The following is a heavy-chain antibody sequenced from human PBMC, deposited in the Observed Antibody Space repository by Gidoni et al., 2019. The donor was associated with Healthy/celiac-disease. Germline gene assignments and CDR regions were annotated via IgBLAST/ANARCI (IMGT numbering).Heavy chain of an antibody. CDR2: INPNSGGT. V-gene: IGHV1-2*02. CDR1: GYTFTGYY. D-gene: IGHD3-3*01. CDR3: ARDRAIFGVASPFDY. Sequence: QVQLVQSGAEVKKPGASVKVSCKASGYTFTGYYMHWVRQAPGQGLEWMGWINPNSGGTNYAQKFQGRVTMTRDTSISTAYMELSRLRSDDTAVYYCARDRAIFGVASPFDYWGQGTLVTVSS. J-gene: IGHJ4*02.